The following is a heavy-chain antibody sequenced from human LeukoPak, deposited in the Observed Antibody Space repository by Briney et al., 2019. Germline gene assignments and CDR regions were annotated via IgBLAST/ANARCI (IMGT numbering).Heavy chain of an antibody. D-gene: IGHD2-8*02. V-gene: IGHV3-30*18. Sequence: GGSLRLSCAASGFTFNNFAMHWVRQAPGKGLEWVAVISYDGDKEYYADSVEGRFNISRDNSKNTLYLQMNSLRAEDTAVYYCAKDGGYCTGSSCETWFDPWGQGTLVTVSS. CDR3: AKDGGYCTGSSCETWFDP. CDR2: ISYDGDKE. J-gene: IGHJ5*02. CDR1: GFTFNNFA.